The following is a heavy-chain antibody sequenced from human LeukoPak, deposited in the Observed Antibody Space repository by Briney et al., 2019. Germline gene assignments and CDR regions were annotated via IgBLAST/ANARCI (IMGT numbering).Heavy chain of an antibody. D-gene: IGHD6-19*01. Sequence: GGSLTLSCAASGFTLSTYWMHWVRQAPGKGLVWVSRTNSDGSRTTYADSVKGRFTISRDNAKNTLYLQMNSLRTEDTAVYYCARPETQYSSGLDGFDIWGQGTMVTVSS. J-gene: IGHJ3*02. CDR1: GFTLSTYW. CDR3: ARPETQYSSGLDGFDI. V-gene: IGHV3-74*01. CDR2: TNSDGSRT.